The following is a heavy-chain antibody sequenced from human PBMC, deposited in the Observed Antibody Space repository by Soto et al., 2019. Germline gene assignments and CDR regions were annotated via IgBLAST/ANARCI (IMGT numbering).Heavy chain of an antibody. CDR2: ISYDANNK. CDR1: GFTFSTYG. D-gene: IGHD6-13*01. Sequence: VQLVESGGGVVQPGRSLRLSCAASGFTFSTYGMHWVRQAPGKGLEWVAFISYDANNKDYAESVKGRFTISRDNSKNTLYLQMNNLRTEDRAVYFCAKGYGGQQLTRGDAFDIWGQGTMVTVSS. V-gene: IGHV3-30*18. J-gene: IGHJ3*02. CDR3: AKGYGGQQLTRGDAFDI.